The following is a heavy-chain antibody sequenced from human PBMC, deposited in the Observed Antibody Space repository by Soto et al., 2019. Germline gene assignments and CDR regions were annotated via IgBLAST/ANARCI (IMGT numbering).Heavy chain of an antibody. J-gene: IGHJ6*02. V-gene: IGHV1-69*01. D-gene: IGHD3-10*01. CDR1: GGTFSSYS. Sequence: QVHLVQSGAEVKKPGSSVRVSCKTSGGTFSSYSFTWVRQAPGQGLEWMGEIIPILNTANFAQKFQSRVTITANEPTSTVYMDLSSLSPGDTAVYYCARVDYDSTYGFYYYGLDVWGQGTTFTVSS. CDR3: ARVDYDSTYGFYYYGLDV. CDR2: IIPILNTA.